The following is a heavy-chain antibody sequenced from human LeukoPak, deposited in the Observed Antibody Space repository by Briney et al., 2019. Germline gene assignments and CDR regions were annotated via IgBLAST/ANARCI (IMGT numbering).Heavy chain of an antibody. J-gene: IGHJ5*02. CDR2: MNPNSGNT. CDR1: GYTFTSYD. V-gene: IGHV1-8*01. CDR3: ARRIGANYYGSGSCPNDHKPSVSRSTNWFDP. Sequence: ASVKVSCKASGYTFTSYDINWVRQATGQGLEWMGWMNPNSGNTGYAQKFQGRVTMTRNTSISTAYMELSSLRSEDTAVYYCARRIGANYYGSGSCPNDHKPSVSRSTNWFDPWGQGTLVTVSS. D-gene: IGHD3-10*01.